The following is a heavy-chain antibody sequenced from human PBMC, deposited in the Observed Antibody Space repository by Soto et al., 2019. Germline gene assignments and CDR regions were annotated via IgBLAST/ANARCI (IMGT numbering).Heavy chain of an antibody. V-gene: IGHV1-58*01. CDR2: IIVGGGGT. J-gene: IGHJ3*02. CDR1: GFPFSNSA. Sequence: SVKVSCRTPGFPFSNSALQRVRQARGQGLEWIGWIIVGGGGTKYAQNYRGRLTMSREMSTNTAYMELSSLGSEDTAVYYCEAELDNRGRCCSFDICGQGTRVTV. D-gene: IGHD2-21*02. CDR3: EAELDNRGRCCSFDI.